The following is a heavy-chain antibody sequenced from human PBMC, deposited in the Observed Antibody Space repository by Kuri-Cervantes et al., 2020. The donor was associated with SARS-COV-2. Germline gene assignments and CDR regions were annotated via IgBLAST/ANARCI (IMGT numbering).Heavy chain of an antibody. Sequence: SETLSLTCTVSGGSISSYYWSWSWQTPGKGLEWIGSIYYSGSTNYDPPLKSRVTISVDTSKNQFSLKLSSVTASDTAVYYCARREYWYFDLWGRGTLVTVSS. V-gene: IGHV4-59*01. CDR1: GGSISSYY. J-gene: IGHJ2*01. CDR3: ARREYWYFDL. D-gene: IGHD1-26*01. CDR2: IYYSGST.